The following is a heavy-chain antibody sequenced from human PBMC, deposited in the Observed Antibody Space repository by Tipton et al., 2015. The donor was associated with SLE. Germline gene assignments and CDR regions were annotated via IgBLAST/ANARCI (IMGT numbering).Heavy chain of an antibody. D-gene: IGHD4-17*01. V-gene: IGHV1-2*02. CDR2: INPKSGGA. CDR1: GGTFRSYA. CDR3: ERNQKSKGRGSWFSYGSYFDT. J-gene: IGHJ4*02. Sequence: QLVQSGPEVKKPGSSVKVSCKASGGTFRSYAISWVRQAPGQGLEWMGWINPKSGGANYAHNFQGRVTLTRDTSINTAYLELNSLKSDAPAFYYGERNQKSKGRGSWFSYGSYFDTGGQGPL.